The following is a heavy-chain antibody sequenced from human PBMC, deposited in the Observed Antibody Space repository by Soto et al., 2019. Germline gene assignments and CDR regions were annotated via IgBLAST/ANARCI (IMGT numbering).Heavy chain of an antibody. CDR3: ARDXVPAASYYYYYMDV. Sequence: GGSLRLSCAASGFTFSSYWMSWVRQAPGKGLEWVANIKQDGSEKYYVDSVKGRFTISRDNAKNSLYLQMNSLRAEDTAVYYCARDXVPAASYYYYYMDVWGKGTTVTVSS. V-gene: IGHV3-7*01. CDR2: IKQDGSEK. D-gene: IGHD2-2*01. J-gene: IGHJ6*03. CDR1: GFTFSSYW.